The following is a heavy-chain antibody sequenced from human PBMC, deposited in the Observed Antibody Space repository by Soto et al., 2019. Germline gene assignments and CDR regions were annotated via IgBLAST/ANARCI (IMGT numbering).Heavy chain of an antibody. CDR3: ARSGAAAIMIKAY. CDR2: INHSGST. CDR1: GGSFSGYY. V-gene: IGHV4-34*01. Sequence: PSETLSLTCAVYGGSFSGYYWSWIRQPPGKGLEWIGEINHSGSTNYNPSLKSRVTISVDTSKNQFSLKLSSVTAADTAVYYCARSGAAAIMIKAYWGQGTLVTVSS. D-gene: IGHD6-13*01. J-gene: IGHJ4*02.